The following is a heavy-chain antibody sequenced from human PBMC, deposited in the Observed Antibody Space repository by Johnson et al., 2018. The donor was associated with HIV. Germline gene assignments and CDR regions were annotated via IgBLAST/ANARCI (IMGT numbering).Heavy chain of an antibody. CDR1: GFTFSSYG. V-gene: IGHV3-30*02. J-gene: IGHJ3*02. D-gene: IGHD3-9*01. Sequence: QVHLVESGGGVVQPGGSLRLSCAASGFTFSSYGMHWVRQAPGKGLEWVAFIRYDGSNKYYADSVKGRFTISRDNSKNTLYLQMNSLRAEDTAVYYCALILTERDAFDIWGQGTMVTVSS. CDR3: ALILTERDAFDI. CDR2: IRYDGSNK.